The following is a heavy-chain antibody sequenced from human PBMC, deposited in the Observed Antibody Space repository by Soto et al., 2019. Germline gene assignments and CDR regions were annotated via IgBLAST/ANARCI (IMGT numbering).Heavy chain of an antibody. Sequence: QVQLQESGPGLVKPSETLSLTCTVSGGSVSSGSYYWSWIRQPPGKGLEWIGYIHYSGSTNYNPPLKSRVTISVDTSKNQFSLKLSSVTAADTAVYYCASLPWHYDSSGYPSRWYFDLWGRGTLVTVSS. CDR3: ASLPWHYDSSGYPSRWYFDL. D-gene: IGHD3-22*01. V-gene: IGHV4-61*01. J-gene: IGHJ2*01. CDR2: IHYSGST. CDR1: GGSVSSGSYY.